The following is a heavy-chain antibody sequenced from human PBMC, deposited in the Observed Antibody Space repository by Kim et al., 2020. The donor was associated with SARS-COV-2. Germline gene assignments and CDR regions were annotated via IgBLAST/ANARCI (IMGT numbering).Heavy chain of an antibody. CDR1: GAYITNHY. CDR2: VYHSGST. CDR3: VREGYFDGGSFFFDS. D-gene: IGHD2-15*01. V-gene: IGHV4-59*11. Sequence: SETLSLTCTVSGAYITNHYWSWIRQPPGKGLDWIGNVYHSGSTSYNPTLKSRVTMSVETSTRQFPLQLNPVTAAATAIYYYVREGYFDGGSFFFDSWG. J-gene: IGHJ5*01.